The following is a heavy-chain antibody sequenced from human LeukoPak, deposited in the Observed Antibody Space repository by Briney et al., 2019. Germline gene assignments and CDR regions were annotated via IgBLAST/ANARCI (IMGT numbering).Heavy chain of an antibody. V-gene: IGHV3-23*01. D-gene: IGHD1-14*01. CDR3: AKAKPQGSDRDFDY. Sequence: QSGGSLRLSCAASKSTFSSFAITWVRQAPGKGLEWVSSISGSGHSTYYADSVRGRFTISRDNSKNTLYLQMNSLRAEDTAVYYCAKAKPQGSDRDFDYWGQGTLVTVSS. CDR2: ISGSGHST. CDR1: KSTFSSFA. J-gene: IGHJ4*02.